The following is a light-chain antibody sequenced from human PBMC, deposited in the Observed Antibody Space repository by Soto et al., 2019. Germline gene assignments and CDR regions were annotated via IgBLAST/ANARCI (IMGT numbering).Light chain of an antibody. CDR1: QSVSSN. V-gene: IGKV3D-15*01. CDR2: SAS. Sequence: EIVMTQSPATLSVSPGERATPSCRASQSVSSNLAWYQQKPGQAPRLLIYSASTRATGIPARFSGSGSGTEFTLTISSLQSEDFAVYYCQQYNNWPPLTFGGGTKVEI. CDR3: QQYNNWPPLT. J-gene: IGKJ4*01.